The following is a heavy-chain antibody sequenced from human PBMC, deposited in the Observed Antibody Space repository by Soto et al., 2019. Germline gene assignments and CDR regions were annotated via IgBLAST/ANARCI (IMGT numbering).Heavy chain of an antibody. CDR3: ARDTNLHKSVDY. Sequence: GGSLRLSCAASGFTFSSYAMHWVRQAPGKGLEWVALISYDGSNKYYADSVKGRFTISRDNSKNTLYLQMNSLRAEDTAVYYCARDTNLHKSVDYWGQGTLVTVSS. CDR1: GFTFSSYA. J-gene: IGHJ4*02. CDR2: ISYDGSNK. V-gene: IGHV3-30-3*01.